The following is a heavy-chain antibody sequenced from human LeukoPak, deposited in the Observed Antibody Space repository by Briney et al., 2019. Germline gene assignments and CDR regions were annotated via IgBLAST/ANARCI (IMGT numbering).Heavy chain of an antibody. CDR2: IKQDGSEK. J-gene: IGHJ4*02. V-gene: IGHV3-7*05. CDR1: GFTFSSYW. D-gene: IGHD3-16*01. CDR3: ARSIEGVYYFDY. Sequence: GGSPRLSCAASGFTFSSYWMSWVSQAPGKELEWVANIKQDGSEKYYVDSVKGRFTISRDNAKNSLYLQMNNLRAEDTAVYYCARSIEGVYYFDYWGQGTLVTVSS.